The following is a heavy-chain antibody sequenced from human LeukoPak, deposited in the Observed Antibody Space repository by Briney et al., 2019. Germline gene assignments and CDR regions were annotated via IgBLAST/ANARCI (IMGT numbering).Heavy chain of an antibody. V-gene: IGHV3-48*02. CDR1: GFTFNSYA. CDR3: ARDKVRVDC. D-gene: IGHD4/OR15-4a*01. Sequence: GGSLRLSCVASGFTFNSYAMNWIRQAPGKALQWVSYISASTSTIYYADSVKGRFTVSRDNARNSLYLQMNSLRDEDTAVYYCARDKVRVDCWGQGTLVTVSS. CDR2: ISASTSTI. J-gene: IGHJ4*02.